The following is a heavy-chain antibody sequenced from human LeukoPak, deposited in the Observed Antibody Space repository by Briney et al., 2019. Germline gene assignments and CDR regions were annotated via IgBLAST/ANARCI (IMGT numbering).Heavy chain of an antibody. V-gene: IGHV4-59*01. CDR1: GGSISSYY. J-gene: IGHJ6*03. CDR3: ARVPSYYDFWSDSYYYCMDV. CDR2: IYYSGSA. Sequence: ASETLSLTCTVSGGSISSYYCSWVRQPPGKGLEWMGYIYYSGSAKYNPSLKSVVTISVETYTNQFSLKQSSLSAEDTAVYYCARVPSYYDFWSDSYYYCMDVWGKGTTVTVSS. D-gene: IGHD3-3*01.